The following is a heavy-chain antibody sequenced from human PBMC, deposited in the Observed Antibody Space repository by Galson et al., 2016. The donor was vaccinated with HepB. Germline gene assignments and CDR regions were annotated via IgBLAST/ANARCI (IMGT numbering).Heavy chain of an antibody. D-gene: IGHD1-1*01. Sequence: SLRLSCAASGFTFTSYGLHWVRQAPGKGLQWVAIIYYNGGNKYYADSVKGRFSVSRDDSQSTVYLQMNSLRVEDTAVYYCVREHRTTHWYFGLWGRGTLVAVSS. V-gene: IGHV3-33*01. CDR1: GFTFTSYG. J-gene: IGHJ2*01. CDR2: IYYNGGNK. CDR3: VREHRTTHWYFGL.